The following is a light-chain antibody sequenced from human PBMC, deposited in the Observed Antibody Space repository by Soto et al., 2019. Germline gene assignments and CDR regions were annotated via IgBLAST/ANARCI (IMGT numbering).Light chain of an antibody. J-gene: IGKJ4*01. Sequence: IVMTQSPATLSVSPGERVTLSCRVSQSVDSNFAWYQQRPDQAPRLLIYGASTRATDVPARFSASGSGTDFTLTISSLQSEDFVVYYCQQRSNWPLTFGGGTKVEIK. CDR2: GAS. CDR1: QSVDSN. CDR3: QQRSNWPLT. V-gene: IGKV3-15*01.